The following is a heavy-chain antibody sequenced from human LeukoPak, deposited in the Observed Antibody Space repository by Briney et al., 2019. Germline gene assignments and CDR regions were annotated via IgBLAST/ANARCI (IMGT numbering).Heavy chain of an antibody. V-gene: IGHV3-66*02. Sequence: PGGSLRLSCAASGFTVSSNYMSWVRQAPGKGLEWVSVIYSGGSTYYADSVKGRFTISRDNSKNTLYLQMNSLRAEDTAVYYCARDPTYYDILTGYYIPNFDYWGQGNLVTASS. J-gene: IGHJ4*02. CDR3: ARDPTYYDILTGYYIPNFDY. CDR2: IYSGGST. D-gene: IGHD3-9*01. CDR1: GFTVSSNY.